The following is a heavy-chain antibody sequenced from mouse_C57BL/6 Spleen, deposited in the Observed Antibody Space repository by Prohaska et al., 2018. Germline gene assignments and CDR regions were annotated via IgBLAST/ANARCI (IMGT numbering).Heavy chain of an antibody. CDR3: ARSKWYFDY. CDR2: IRNKANGYTT. J-gene: IGHJ2*01. D-gene: IGHD1-3*01. V-gene: IGHV7-3*01. Sequence: GEALEWLGFIRNKANGYTTEYSASVKGRLTISRDNSQSILYLQMNALRAEDSATYYCARSKWYFDYWGQGTTLTVSS.